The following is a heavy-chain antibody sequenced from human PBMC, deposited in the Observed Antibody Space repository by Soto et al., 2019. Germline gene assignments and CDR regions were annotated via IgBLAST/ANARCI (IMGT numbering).Heavy chain of an antibody. J-gene: IGHJ6*02. CDR3: ARERLGIAAAANAKSPYYYYGMDV. D-gene: IGHD6-13*01. Sequence: PGGSLKLSCAASGFTVSSNYMSWVRQAPGKGLEWVSVIYSGGSTYYADSVKGRFTISRDNSKNTLYLQMNSLRAEDTAVYYCARERLGIAAAANAKSPYYYYGMDVWGQGTTVTVSS. V-gene: IGHV3-53*01. CDR1: GFTVSSNY. CDR2: IYSGGST.